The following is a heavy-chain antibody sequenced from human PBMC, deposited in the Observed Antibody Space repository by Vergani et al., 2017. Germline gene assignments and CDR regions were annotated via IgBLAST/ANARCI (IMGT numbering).Heavy chain of an antibody. CDR2: IYTSGST. CDR3: ATYDYITYYFDY. V-gene: IGHV4-61*02. D-gene: IGHD3-16*01. CDR1: GGSISSGSYY. J-gene: IGHJ4*02. Sequence: QLQLQGSGPGLVKPSQTLSLTCTVSGGSISSGSYYWSWIRQPAGKGLEWIGRIYTSGSTNYNPSLKSRVTISVDTSKNQFSLKLSSVTAADTAVYYCATYDYITYYFDYWGQGTLVTVSA.